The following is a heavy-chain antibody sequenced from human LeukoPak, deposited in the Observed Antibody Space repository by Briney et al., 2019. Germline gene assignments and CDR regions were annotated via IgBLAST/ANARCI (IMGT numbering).Heavy chain of an antibody. CDR3: ARRGYYDSSGYYNFDY. D-gene: IGHD3-22*01. Sequence: GESLKISCKGSGYSFTSYWIGWVRQMPGKGLEWMGIIYPGDSDTRYSPSFQGQVTISADKSISTAYLQWSSLKASDTAMYYSARRGYYDSSGYYNFDYWGQGTLVTVSS. J-gene: IGHJ4*02. V-gene: IGHV5-51*01. CDR2: IYPGDSDT. CDR1: GYSFTSYW.